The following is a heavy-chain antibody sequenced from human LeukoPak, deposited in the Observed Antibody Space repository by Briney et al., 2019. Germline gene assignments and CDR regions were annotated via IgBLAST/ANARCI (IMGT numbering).Heavy chain of an antibody. CDR1: GFTFSSYA. J-gene: IGHJ4*02. CDR2: ISGSGSST. V-gene: IGHV3-23*01. CDR3: AKGVAVASPYYFDY. D-gene: IGHD6-19*01. Sequence: GGSLRLSCAASGFTFSSYAMSWVRQAPGEGLEWVSGISGSGSSTYYADSVKGRFTISRDNSKNTLYLQMNSLRAEDTAVYYCAKGVAVASPYYFDYWGQGTLVTVSS.